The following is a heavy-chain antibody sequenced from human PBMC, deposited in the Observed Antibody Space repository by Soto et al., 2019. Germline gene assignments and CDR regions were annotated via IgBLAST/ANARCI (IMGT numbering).Heavy chain of an antibody. V-gene: IGHV4-31*03. Sequence: SETLSLTCTVSGGYLGSGVYYWSWLRQHPGKGLEWIGYIYYSGSTYYNPSLKSRVTISVDTSKNQFSLKLSSVTAADTAVYYCAREDVVVPAGHYYYYYYMDVWGKGTTVTVSS. J-gene: IGHJ6*03. CDR3: AREDVVVPAGHYYYYYYMDV. D-gene: IGHD2-2*01. CDR2: IYYSGST. CDR1: GGYLGSGVYY.